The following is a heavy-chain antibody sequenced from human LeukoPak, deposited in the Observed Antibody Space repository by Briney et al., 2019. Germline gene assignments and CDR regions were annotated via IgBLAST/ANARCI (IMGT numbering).Heavy chain of an antibody. CDR1: GYTFTSYG. J-gene: IGHJ4*02. CDR3: ARDDGSGSYYDFDY. Sequence: ASVKVSCKASGYTFTSYGISWVRQAPGQGLEWMGWISAYNGNTNYARKLQGRVTMTTDTSTSTAYMELRSLRSDDTAVYYCARDDGSGSYYDFDYWGQGTLVTVSS. V-gene: IGHV1-18*01. CDR2: ISAYNGNT. D-gene: IGHD3-10*01.